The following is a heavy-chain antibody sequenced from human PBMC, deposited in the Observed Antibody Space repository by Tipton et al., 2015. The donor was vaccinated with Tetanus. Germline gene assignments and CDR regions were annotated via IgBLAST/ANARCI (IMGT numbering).Heavy chain of an antibody. Sequence: GLVKPSETLSLTCTVSGGSISSSAYSWGWFRQSSGKGLEWIGSISYSGSTYHNPSLRSRVTILVDTAKNQFSLKLTSVTAAGTAVYYCARDQARGARGWNYFDYWGQGSLVTVSS. D-gene: IGHD1-26*01. CDR2: ISYSGST. V-gene: IGHV4-39*07. J-gene: IGHJ4*02. CDR3: ARDQARGARGWNYFDY. CDR1: GGSISSSAYS.